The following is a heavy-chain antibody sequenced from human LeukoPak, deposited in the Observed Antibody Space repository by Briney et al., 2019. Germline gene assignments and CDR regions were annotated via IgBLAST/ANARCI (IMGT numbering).Heavy chain of an antibody. CDR3: ARDSRGYYDSSGYFDH. CDR2: IYYSGTT. V-gene: IGHV4-61*01. Sequence: SETLSLTCTVSGDSVSSDSYYRSWIRQPPGNGLEWIGYIYYSGTTKQNPSLKSRVTLSVDTSKNQLYLKLNSVTAADTAVYYCARDSRGYYDSSGYFDHWGQGTLVTVSS. CDR1: GDSVSSDSYY. D-gene: IGHD3-22*01. J-gene: IGHJ4*02.